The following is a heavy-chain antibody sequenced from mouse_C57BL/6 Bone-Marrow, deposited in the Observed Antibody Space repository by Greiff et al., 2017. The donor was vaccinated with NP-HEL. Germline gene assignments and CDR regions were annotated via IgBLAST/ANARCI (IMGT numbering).Heavy chain of an antibody. CDR2: IRSKSNNYAT. Sequence: EVQVVESGGGLVQPKGSLKLSCAASGFSFNTYAMNWVRQAPGKGLEWVARIRSKSNNYATYYADSVKDRFTISRDDSESMLYLQMNNLKTEDTAMDYCVRHGGNYLYAMDDWGQGTSVTGAS. D-gene: IGHD2-1*01. CDR3: VRHGGNYLYAMDD. V-gene: IGHV10-1*01. CDR1: GFSFNTYA. J-gene: IGHJ4*01.